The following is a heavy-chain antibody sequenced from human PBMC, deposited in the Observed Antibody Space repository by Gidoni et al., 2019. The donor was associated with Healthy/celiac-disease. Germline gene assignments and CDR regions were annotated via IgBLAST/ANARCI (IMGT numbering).Heavy chain of an antibody. CDR1: GFTFSSYS. D-gene: IGHD3-16*01. V-gene: IGHV3-21*01. CDR2: ISSSSSYI. CDR3: AREVAFGGVHSDY. Sequence: EVQLVESGGGLVKHGGPLRLSCAASGFTFSSYSMNWVRQAPGKGLEWVSSISSSSSYISYADSVKGRFTISRDNAKNSLYLQMNSLRAEDTAVYYCAREVAFGGVHSDYWGQGTLVTVSS. J-gene: IGHJ4*02.